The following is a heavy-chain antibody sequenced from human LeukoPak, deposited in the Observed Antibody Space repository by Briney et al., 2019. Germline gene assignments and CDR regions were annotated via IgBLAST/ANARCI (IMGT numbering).Heavy chain of an antibody. V-gene: IGHV4-59*08. CDR1: GGSISNYY. J-gene: IGHJ2*01. Sequence: PSETLSLTCTVSGGSISNYYWTWLRQPPGKGLEWIGYIYYSGSTTYNPSLKSRVTISVDTSKNQFSLKLNAVTAADTAVYYCARRTYFDLWGRGTLVTVSS. CDR2: IYYSGST. CDR3: ARRTYFDL.